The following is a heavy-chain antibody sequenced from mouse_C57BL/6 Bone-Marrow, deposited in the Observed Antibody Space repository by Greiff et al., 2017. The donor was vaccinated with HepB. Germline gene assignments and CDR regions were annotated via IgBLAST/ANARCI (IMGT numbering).Heavy chain of an antibody. CDR3: ARLNY. J-gene: IGHJ3*01. V-gene: IGHV2-2*01. Sequence: QVQLQQSGPGLVQPSQSLSITCTVSGFSLTSYGVHWVRQSPGKGLEWLGVIWSGGSTAYNAAFISRLSISKDNSKSQVFFKMNSLQADDTAIYYCARLNYWGQGTLVTVSA. CDR2: IWSGGST. CDR1: GFSLTSYG.